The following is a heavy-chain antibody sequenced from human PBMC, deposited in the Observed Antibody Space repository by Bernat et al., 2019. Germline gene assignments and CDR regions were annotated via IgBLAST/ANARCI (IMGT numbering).Heavy chain of an antibody. CDR2: IKQDGSEK. J-gene: IGHJ4*02. D-gene: IGHD4-17*01. V-gene: IGHV3-7*04. CDR1: GFTFSSYW. CDR3: ARDESYGDYSFPFDY. Sequence: GGGLVQPGGSLRLSCAASGFTFSSYWMSWVRQAPGKGLEWVANIKQDGSEKYYVDSVKGRFTISRDNAKNSLYLQMNSLRAEDTAVYYCARDESYGDYSFPFDYWGQGTLVTVSS.